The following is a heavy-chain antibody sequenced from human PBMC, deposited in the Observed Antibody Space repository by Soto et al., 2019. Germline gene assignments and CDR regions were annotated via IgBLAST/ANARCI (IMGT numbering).Heavy chain of an antibody. Sequence: ASVKVSCKASGYTFTSYGIHWVRQAPGQRLEWMGWINAADGDTKYSPKFQGRVTITRDTSASTAYMELSSLRSEDTAVYYCVRRHVSATGIDWFDPWGQGTLVTVSS. CDR3: VRRHVSATGIDWFDP. CDR1: GYTFTSYG. V-gene: IGHV1-3*01. J-gene: IGHJ5*02. D-gene: IGHD6-13*01. CDR2: INAADGDT.